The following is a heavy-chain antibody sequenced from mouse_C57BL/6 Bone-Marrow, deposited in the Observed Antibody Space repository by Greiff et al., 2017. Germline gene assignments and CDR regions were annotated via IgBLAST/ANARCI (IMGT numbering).Heavy chain of an antibody. CDR1: GYTFTSYW. J-gene: IGHJ2*01. D-gene: IGHD2-3*01. Sequence: VQLQQSGAELVKPGASEKLSCKASGYTFTSYWMHWVKQRPGQGLEWIGMIHPNSGSTNYNEKFKSKATLTVDKSSSTAYMQLSSLTSEDSAVYYCADDGYYPFDYWGQGTTLTVSA. CDR3: ADDGYYPFDY. V-gene: IGHV1-64*01. CDR2: IHPNSGST.